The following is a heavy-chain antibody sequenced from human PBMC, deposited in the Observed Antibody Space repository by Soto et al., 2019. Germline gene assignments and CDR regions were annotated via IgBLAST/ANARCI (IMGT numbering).Heavy chain of an antibody. CDR1: GDSISISSYY. CDR2: MYYSGNT. D-gene: IGHD3-3*01. V-gene: IGHV4-39*01. Sequence: SETLSLTCTVSGDSISISSYYWGWVRQPPGKGLEWIGSMYYSGNTYYNPSLKSRVTMSVDTSKNQFSLKLTSVTAADTAVYYCATQRFLEWLFSSDFWGPGTLVTVSS. J-gene: IGHJ4*02. CDR3: ATQRFLEWLFSSDF.